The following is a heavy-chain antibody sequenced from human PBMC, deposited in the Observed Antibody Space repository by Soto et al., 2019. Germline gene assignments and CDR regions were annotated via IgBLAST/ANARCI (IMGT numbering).Heavy chain of an antibody. Sequence: ESLRSSWDGSGYRSPSYWIDWVRQMPGKGLEWMGIIYPGDSDTRYSPSFQGQVTISADKSISTAYLQWSSLKASDTAMYYCARPNGWGYSSSWYHAFDIWGQGTVFTVSS. J-gene: IGHJ3*02. V-gene: IGHV5-51*01. CDR3: ARPNGWGYSSSWYHAFDI. D-gene: IGHD6-13*01. CDR1: GYRSPSYW. CDR2: IYPGDSDT.